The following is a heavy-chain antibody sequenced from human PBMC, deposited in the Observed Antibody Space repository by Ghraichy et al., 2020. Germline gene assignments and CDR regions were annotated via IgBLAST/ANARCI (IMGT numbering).Heavy chain of an antibody. J-gene: IGHJ3*02. CDR3: ARDRYCGGDCYSDPAFDI. V-gene: IGHV1-3*01. CDR2: INAGNGNT. D-gene: IGHD2-21*01. Sequence: ASVKVSCKASGYTFTSYAMHWVRQAPGQRLEWMGWINAGNGNTKYSQKFQGRVTITRDTSASTAYMELSSLRSEDTAVYYCARDRYCGGDCYSDPAFDIWGQGTMVTVSS. CDR1: GYTFTSYA.